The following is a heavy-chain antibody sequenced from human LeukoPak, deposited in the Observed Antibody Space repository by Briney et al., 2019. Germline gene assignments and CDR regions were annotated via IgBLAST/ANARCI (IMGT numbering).Heavy chain of an antibody. J-gene: IGHJ5*02. CDR3: AIEYSSFRGFDP. D-gene: IGHD6-6*01. CDR2: MNPNSGNT. CDR1: GYTFTSYD. Sequence: ASVKVSCKASGYTFTSYDINWVRQATGQGLEWMGWMNPNSGNTGYAQKFQGRVTITRNTSISTAYMELSSLRSEDTAVYYCAIEYSSFRGFDPWGQGTLVTVSS. V-gene: IGHV1-8*03.